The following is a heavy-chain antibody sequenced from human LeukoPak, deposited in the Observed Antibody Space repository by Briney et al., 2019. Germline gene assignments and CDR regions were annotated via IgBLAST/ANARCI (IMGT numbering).Heavy chain of an antibody. CDR2: IYYSGST. V-gene: IGHV4-59*01. D-gene: IGHD3-22*01. CDR3: ARAFPYYDSSGTDAFDI. J-gene: IGHJ3*02. CDR1: GGSISSYY. Sequence: SETLSLTCTVSGGSISSYYWSWIRQPPGKGLEWIGYIYYSGSTNYNPSLKSRVTISVDTSKNQFSLKLSSVTAADTAVYYCARAFPYYDSSGTDAFDIWGQGTMVTVSS.